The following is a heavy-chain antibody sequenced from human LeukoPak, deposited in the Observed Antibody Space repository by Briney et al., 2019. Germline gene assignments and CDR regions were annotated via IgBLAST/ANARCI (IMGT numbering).Heavy chain of an antibody. J-gene: IGHJ4*02. D-gene: IGHD4-23*01. CDR3: AREAGNSAYYFDY. Sequence: PSETLSLTCTVSDGSISSGGYYWSWIRQHPGKGLEWIGYIYYSGSTYYNPSLKSRLTISVDTSKNQFSLKLSSVTAADTAVYYCAREAGNSAYYFDYWGQGTLVTVSS. CDR2: IYYSGST. V-gene: IGHV4-31*03. CDR1: DGSISSGGYY.